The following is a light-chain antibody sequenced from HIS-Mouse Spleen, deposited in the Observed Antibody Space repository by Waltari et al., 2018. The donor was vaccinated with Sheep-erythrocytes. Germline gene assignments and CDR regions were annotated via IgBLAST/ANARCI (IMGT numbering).Light chain of an antibody. Sequence: QSALTQPRSVSGSPGQSVTISCTGTSSDVGGYNYVSCYQQHPGKAPKLMIYDVSKRPSGVPDRFSGSKSGNTASLTISGLQAEDEADYYCCSYAGSSTPWVFGGGTKLNVL. CDR2: DVS. V-gene: IGLV2-11*01. CDR3: CSYAGSSTPWV. J-gene: IGLJ3*02. CDR1: SSDVGGYNY.